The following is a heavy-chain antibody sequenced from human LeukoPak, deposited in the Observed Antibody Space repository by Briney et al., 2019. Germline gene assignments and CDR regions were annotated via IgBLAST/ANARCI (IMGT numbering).Heavy chain of an antibody. V-gene: IGHV4-31*03. J-gene: IGHJ4*02. CDR2: IYYSGST. CDR3: ARDGTTVTTALDY. CDR1: GGSISSGGYY. Sequence: SETLSLTCTVSGGSISSGGYYWSWIRQHPGKGLEWIGYIYYSGSTYYNPSLKSRVTTSVDTSKNQFSLKLSSVTAADTAVYYCARDGTTVTTALDYWGQGTLVTVSS. D-gene: IGHD4-17*01.